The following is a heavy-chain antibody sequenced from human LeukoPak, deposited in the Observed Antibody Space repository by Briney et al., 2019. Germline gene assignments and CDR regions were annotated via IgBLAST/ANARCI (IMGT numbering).Heavy chain of an antibody. CDR3: ARDLGGYSYGPIRDY. V-gene: IGHV1-2*02. CDR1: GYTFTGYY. D-gene: IGHD5-18*01. CDR2: INPNSGGT. Sequence: GASVKVSCKASGYTFTGYYMHWVRQAPGQGLEWMGWINPNSGGTNYAQKFQGRVTMTRDTSISTAYMELSRLRSDDTAVYYCARDLGGYSYGPIRDYWGQGTLVTVSS. J-gene: IGHJ4*02.